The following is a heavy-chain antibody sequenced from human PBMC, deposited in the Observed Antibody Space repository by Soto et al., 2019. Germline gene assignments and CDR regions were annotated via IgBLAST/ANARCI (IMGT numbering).Heavy chain of an antibody. D-gene: IGHD3-10*01. V-gene: IGHV2-5*02. CDR3: AHRSRFALVRGSDNWFDP. CDR1: GFSLSTSGVG. CDR2: IYWDDYK. J-gene: IGHJ5*02. Sequence: QITLKESGPTLVKPTQTLTLTCTFSGFSLSTSGVGVGWIRQPPGKALEWLALIYWDDYKNYSPSLKSRLTVTKDTSKNQVVLTMTNMDPMDTATYYCAHRSRFALVRGSDNWFDPWGQGTLVTVSS.